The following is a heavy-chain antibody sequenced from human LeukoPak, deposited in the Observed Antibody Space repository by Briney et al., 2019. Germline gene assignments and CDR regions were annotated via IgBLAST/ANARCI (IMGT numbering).Heavy chain of an antibody. CDR3: ANDAAQQQLSNLFYGMDV. Sequence: GRSLRLSCAASGFTFASYAMHWVRQAPGKGLEWVAFISYDGNKKYYADSVKGRFTISRDNSKNTLFLQMNSLRAEDTAVYFCANDAAQQQLSNLFYGMDVWGQGTTVTVSS. V-gene: IGHV3-30-3*02. J-gene: IGHJ6*02. CDR2: ISYDGNKK. CDR1: GFTFASYA. D-gene: IGHD6-13*01.